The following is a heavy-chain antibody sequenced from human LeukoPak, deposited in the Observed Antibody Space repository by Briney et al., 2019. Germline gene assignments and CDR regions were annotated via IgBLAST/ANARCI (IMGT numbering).Heavy chain of an antibody. CDR2: ISSSGST. Sequence: SETLSLTCTVSGGSISSGSYYWSWFRQPAGKGLEWIGRISSSGSTNYNPSLKSRVTISVDTSKNQLFLKLSSETATDTAVYYCAREAPRPDYGSQGTLVTVSS. V-gene: IGHV4-61*02. CDR3: AREAPRPDY. CDR1: GGSISSGSYY. J-gene: IGHJ4*02.